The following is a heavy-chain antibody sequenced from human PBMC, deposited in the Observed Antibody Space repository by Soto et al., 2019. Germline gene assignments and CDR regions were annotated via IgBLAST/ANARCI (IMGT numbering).Heavy chain of an antibody. CDR2: INHSGST. J-gene: IGHJ3*01. D-gene: IGHD3-10*01. CDR1: GGSFSGYY. V-gene: IGHV4-34*01. CDR3: ARAPRGLGSGAFDF. Sequence: SETLSLTCAVYGGSFSGYYWSWIRQPPGKGLEWIGEINHSGSTNYNPSLKSRVTVSVDTSKNQFSLKLSSVTAADTALYYCARAPRGLGSGAFDFWGQGTMVTVPS.